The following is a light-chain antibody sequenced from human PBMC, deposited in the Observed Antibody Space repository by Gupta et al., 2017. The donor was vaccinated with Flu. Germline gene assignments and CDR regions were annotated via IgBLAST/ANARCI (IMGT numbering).Light chain of an antibody. Sequence: SDALTQPPSVSVSPGQTARITCSGDALPKQYAYWYQQKPGQAPVLVIDKDTERPSGIPERFSGSSSGTTVTLTISGVQAEEEADYYCQSADSSGPCCVVFGAGTRRTVL. CDR1: ALPKQY. CDR3: QSADSSGPCCVV. J-gene: IGLJ2*01. CDR2: KDT. V-gene: IGLV3-25*02.